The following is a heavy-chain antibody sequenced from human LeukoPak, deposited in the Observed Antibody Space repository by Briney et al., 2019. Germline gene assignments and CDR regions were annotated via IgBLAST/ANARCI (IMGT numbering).Heavy chain of an antibody. J-gene: IGHJ6*03. CDR2: ISGSATST. CDR3: ARDYRTIFGVVVGCYYYWDV. D-gene: IGHD3-3*02. V-gene: IGHV3-23*01. CDR1: GFTFSSSA. Sequence: GGSLRLSCAASGFTFSSSAMTWVRQAPGKGLEWVSAISGSATSTYYTGPVKGRFTISRDNSQNTLYLQMNSLRAEDTAVYYCARDYRTIFGVVVGCYYYWDVWGKGTTVTVSS.